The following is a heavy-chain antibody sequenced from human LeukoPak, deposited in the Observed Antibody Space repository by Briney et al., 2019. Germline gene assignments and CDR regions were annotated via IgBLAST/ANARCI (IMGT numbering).Heavy chain of an antibody. V-gene: IGHV4-30-4*08. D-gene: IGHD4-23*01. Sequence: SQTLSLTXTVSGGSISSGDYYWSWIRQPPGKGLEWIGYIYYSGSTYYNPSLKSRVTISVDTSKNQFSLKLSSVTAADTAVYYCARADYGGNPVSDPWGQGTLVTVSS. J-gene: IGHJ5*02. CDR2: IYYSGST. CDR3: ARADYGGNPVSDP. CDR1: GGSISSGDYY.